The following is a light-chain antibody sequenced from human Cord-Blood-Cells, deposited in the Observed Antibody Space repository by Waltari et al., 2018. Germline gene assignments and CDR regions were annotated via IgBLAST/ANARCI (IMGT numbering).Light chain of an antibody. V-gene: IGLV2-11*01. CDR1: SSDVGGYNY. J-gene: IGLJ2*01. CDR3: CSYAGSYTWV. CDR2: DVS. Sequence: QSALTQPRSVSGSPGQSVTISCTGTSSDVGGYNYVSWYQQHPGKAPKLMIYDVSKRPSGARDRSSGSKAGNTASLTISGLQAEDEADYYCCSYAGSYTWVFGGGTKLTVL.